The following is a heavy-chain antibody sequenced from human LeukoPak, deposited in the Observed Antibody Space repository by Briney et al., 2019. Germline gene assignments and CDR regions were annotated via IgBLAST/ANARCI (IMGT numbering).Heavy chain of an antibody. J-gene: IGHJ4*02. CDR3: ARDSPRISDVWS. Sequence: SVKVSCKASGGTFSHHVLSWVRQAPGQGLEWMGGIIPILATTNYAQKFQGRVTVTADESTNTAYMELSSLRSGDTAIYYCARDSPRISDVWSWGQGTLVTVSP. V-gene: IGHV1-69*01. CDR1: GGTFSHHV. D-gene: IGHD3-3*02. CDR2: IIPILATT.